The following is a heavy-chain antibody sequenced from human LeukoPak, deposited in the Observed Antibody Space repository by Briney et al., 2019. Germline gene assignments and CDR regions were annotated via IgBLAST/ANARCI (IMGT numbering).Heavy chain of an antibody. V-gene: IGHV4-59*02. D-gene: IGHD5-12*01. CDR2: VSYSGGT. CDR3: ARAPMAITTSAFPDAFDF. J-gene: IGHJ3*01. CDR1: GDSVSGHY. Sequence: SGTLSLTCTVSGDSVSGHYWGWIRQTPGKGLEWIGYVSYSGGTNYNPSLKRRVSISLDTSKNQFSLKLSSPAAADPAVYYCARAPMAITTSAFPDAFDFWGQGTMVTVSS.